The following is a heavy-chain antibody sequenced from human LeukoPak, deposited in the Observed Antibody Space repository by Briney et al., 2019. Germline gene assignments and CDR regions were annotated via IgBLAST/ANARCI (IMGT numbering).Heavy chain of an antibody. D-gene: IGHD5-12*01. Sequence: GRSLRLSCAASGFTFSSYAVHWVRQAPGKGLEWVAVISYDGSNKYYADSVKGRFTISRDNSKNTLYLQMNSLRAEDRAVYYCARESSVAPFDYWGQG. CDR3: ARESSVAPFDY. CDR1: GFTFSSYA. V-gene: IGHV3-30*04. CDR2: ISYDGSNK. J-gene: IGHJ4*01.